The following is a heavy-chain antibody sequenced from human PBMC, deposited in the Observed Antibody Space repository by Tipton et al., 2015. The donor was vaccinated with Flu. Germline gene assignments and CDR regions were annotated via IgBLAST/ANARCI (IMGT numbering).Heavy chain of an antibody. Sequence: TLSLTCSVSGDSIGGAYYWSWIRQRPGKGLEWIGYMSYNGVNKYNPSLQSRLSISLDTSANQFSLRLAYLSAADTAVYYCGALRSTWYVDVWGRGTLVTVSS. CDR3: GALRSTWYVDV. V-gene: IGHV4-31*03. J-gene: IGHJ2*01. CDR2: MSYNGVN. CDR1: GDSIGGAYY. D-gene: IGHD6-6*01.